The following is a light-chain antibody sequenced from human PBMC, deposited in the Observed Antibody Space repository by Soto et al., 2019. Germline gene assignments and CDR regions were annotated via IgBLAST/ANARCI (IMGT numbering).Light chain of an antibody. Sequence: EIALTQSPGTLSLSPGERATLSCRASQSVSSSYLAWYQQKPGQAPRLLIYGASSRATGIPDRFSGSGSGTDFTLTISSLQPDDFAVYYCQQRSNWPPITFGQGTRLEIK. CDR1: QSVSSSY. CDR3: QQRSNWPPIT. V-gene: IGKV3D-20*02. J-gene: IGKJ5*01. CDR2: GAS.